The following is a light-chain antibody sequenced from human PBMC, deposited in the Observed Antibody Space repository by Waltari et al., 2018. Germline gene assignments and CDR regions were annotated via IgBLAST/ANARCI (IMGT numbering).Light chain of an antibody. Sequence: EIVLTQSPATLSLSPGESAPLSCRASQSVSSPLAWYQQKPGQAPRLLIYDASKRATGIPARFSGSGSGTDFTLTIGGLEPEDFAVYYCQQRHNWPLTFGGGTKVEIK. CDR2: DAS. V-gene: IGKV3-11*01. J-gene: IGKJ4*01. CDR1: QSVSSP. CDR3: QQRHNWPLT.